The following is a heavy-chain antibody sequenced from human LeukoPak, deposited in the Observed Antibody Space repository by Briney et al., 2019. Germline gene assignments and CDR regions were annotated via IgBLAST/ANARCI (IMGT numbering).Heavy chain of an antibody. V-gene: IGHV1-46*01. CDR1: GYTFTSYD. J-gene: IGHJ4*02. CDR2: IYPRDGST. Sequence: RGASVKVSCKTSGYTFTSYDMNWVRQAPGQGLEWMGMIYPRDGSTSYAQKFQGRVTVTRDTSTSTVHMELSGLRSEDTAVYYCARDQEGFDYWGQGTLVTVSS. CDR3: ARDQEGFDY.